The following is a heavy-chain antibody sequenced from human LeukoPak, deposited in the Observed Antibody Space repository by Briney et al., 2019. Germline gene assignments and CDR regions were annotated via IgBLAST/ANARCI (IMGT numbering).Heavy chain of an antibody. V-gene: IGHV3-23*01. CDR2: ISGSGGST. D-gene: IGHD3-10*01. Sequence: GGSLRLSCAASGFTFSSYAMSWVRQAPGKGLEWVSAISGSGGSTYYADSVKGRFTISRDNSKNTLYLQMNSLRAEDTAVYYCARLDYYGSGDVHRFNPVGRSVKFDYWGQGTLVTVSS. CDR1: GFTFSSYA. CDR3: ARLDYYGSGDVHRFNPVGRSVKFDY. J-gene: IGHJ4*02.